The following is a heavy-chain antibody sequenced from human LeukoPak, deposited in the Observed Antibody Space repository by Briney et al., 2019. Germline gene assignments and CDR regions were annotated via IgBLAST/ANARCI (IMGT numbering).Heavy chain of an antibody. CDR1: GFDFNYYD. V-gene: IGHV3-21*01. Sequence: GRSLRLSCVASGFDFNYYDMNWVRQAPGKGLEWVSSISSKSTYIDSADSTKGRFTISRDNANNSMFLQMSSLRPEDTAVYYCARRGGLSSGRGFDHWGQGTLVTVSS. CDR2: ISSKSTYI. J-gene: IGHJ4*02. D-gene: IGHD3-16*01. CDR3: ARRGGLSSGRGFDH.